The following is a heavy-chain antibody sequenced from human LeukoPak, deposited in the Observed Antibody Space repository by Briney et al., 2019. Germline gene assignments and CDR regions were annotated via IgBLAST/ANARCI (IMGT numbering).Heavy chain of an antibody. V-gene: IGHV3-7*05. CDR3: ARGKYYFDY. CDR1: GLTFSFYW. CDR2: IKEDGSEK. Sequence: GGSLRLSCAASGLTFSFYWMSWVRQAQGKGLEWVANIKEDGSEKYYVDSVKGRFTISRDNAKNSLFLQLDSLRAEDTAVYYCARGKYYFDYWGQGTLVTVSS. J-gene: IGHJ4*02.